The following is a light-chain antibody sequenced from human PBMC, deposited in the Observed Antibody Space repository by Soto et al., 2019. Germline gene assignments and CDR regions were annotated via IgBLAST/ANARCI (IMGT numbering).Light chain of an antibody. J-gene: IGKJ5*01. V-gene: IGKV3D-15*01. CDR1: RSFASSY. Sequence: EIVLTRSPATLSLSPEERATLSCRASRSFASSYVAWYQHKPGQAPRLLIYAASSRATGIPDRFIGSGSGTQFTLTISSLQSEDFAVYYCQQYNNWPAITFGQGTRLEIK. CDR2: AAS. CDR3: QQYNNWPAIT.